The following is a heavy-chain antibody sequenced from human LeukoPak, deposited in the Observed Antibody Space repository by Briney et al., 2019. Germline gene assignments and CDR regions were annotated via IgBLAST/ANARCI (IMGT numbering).Heavy chain of an antibody. Sequence: GGSLRLSCAASGFPFSNAWMSWVRHAPGKGREGVGRNKSKTDGGKTDHAAPVKGRFTISRDDSKNTLYLQMNSLKTEDTAVYYCTTGKSSTSPRFDYWGQGTLVTVSS. D-gene: IGHD2-2*01. CDR1: GFPFSNAW. CDR2: NKSKTDGGKT. J-gene: IGHJ4*02. V-gene: IGHV3-15*01. CDR3: TTGKSSTSPRFDY.